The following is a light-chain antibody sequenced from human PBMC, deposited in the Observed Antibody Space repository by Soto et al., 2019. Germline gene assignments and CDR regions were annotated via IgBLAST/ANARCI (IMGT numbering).Light chain of an antibody. V-gene: IGKV3-11*01. CDR3: QQRSNWPPLT. CDR2: DAS. J-gene: IGKJ4*01. CDR1: QSVSSY. Sequence: EIVLTQSPATLSLSPGERATLSCRASQSVSSYLAWYQQKPGQAPRLLIYDASNMATGIPARFSASGSVTDFTLTISSLEPEDFAVYYCQQRSNWPPLTFGGGTKVEIK.